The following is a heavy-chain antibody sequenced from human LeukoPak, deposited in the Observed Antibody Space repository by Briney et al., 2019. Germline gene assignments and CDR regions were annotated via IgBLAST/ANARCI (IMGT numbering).Heavy chain of an antibody. CDR3: ARVIAARRSYYYYYYMDV. D-gene: IGHD6-6*01. V-gene: IGHV1-8*01. CDR1: GYTFTSYD. Sequence: ASVKVSCKASGYTFTSYDINWVRQATGQGLEWMGWMNPNSGNTGYAQKFQGRVTMTRNTSISTAYMELSSLRSEDTAVYYCARVIAARRSYYYYYYMDVWGKGTTVTVSS. CDR2: MNPNSGNT. J-gene: IGHJ6*03.